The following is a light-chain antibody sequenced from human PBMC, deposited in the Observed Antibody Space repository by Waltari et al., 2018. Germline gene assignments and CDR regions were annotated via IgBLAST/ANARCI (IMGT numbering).Light chain of an antibody. CDR1: TSNIGGNT. V-gene: IGLV1-44*01. CDR2: SNN. J-gene: IGLJ3*02. CDR3: ATWDDSLNGVV. Sequence: QSVLTQPPSASGTPGQRVTISCSGSTSNIGGNTINWFQQLPGTAPKLLIYSNNQRPSGVPDRFAGSKYGTSASLAISGLQSEDEADVYCATWDDSLNGVVFGGGTKLTVL.